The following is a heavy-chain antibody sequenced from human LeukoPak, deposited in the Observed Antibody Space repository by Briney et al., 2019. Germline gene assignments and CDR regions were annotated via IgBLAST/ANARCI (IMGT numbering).Heavy chain of an antibody. V-gene: IGHV3-64D*06. CDR3: VRDMSGKYSFDY. CDR2: IHHNGEMT. D-gene: IGHD1-26*01. J-gene: IGHJ4*02. CDR1: GFTLTWHV. Sequence: GGSLRLSCAASGFTLTWHVMHWVRQAPGKALEYVSFIHHNGEMTSYAESVRGRFTVSRNNSKNTLFLELSSLRTDDTAVYYCVRDMSGKYSFDYWGQGTLVIVST.